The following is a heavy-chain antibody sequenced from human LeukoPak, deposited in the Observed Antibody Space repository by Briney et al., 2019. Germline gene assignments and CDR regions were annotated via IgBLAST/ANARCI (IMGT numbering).Heavy chain of an antibody. CDR2: INHSGST. CDR3: ARSRTAAAGFNWFDP. V-gene: IGHV4-34*01. J-gene: IGHJ5*02. CDR1: GGSFSGCY. D-gene: IGHD6-13*01. Sequence: PSETLSLTCAVYGGSFSGCYWSWIRQPPGKGLEWIGEINHSGSTNYNPSLKSRVTISVDTSKNQFSLKLSSVTAADTAVYYCARSRTAAAGFNWFDPWGQGTLVTVSS.